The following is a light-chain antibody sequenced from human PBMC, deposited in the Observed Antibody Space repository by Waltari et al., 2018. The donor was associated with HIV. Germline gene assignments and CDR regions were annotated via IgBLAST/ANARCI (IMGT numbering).Light chain of an antibody. CDR2: GAS. V-gene: IGKV3-20*01. J-gene: IGKJ1*01. CDR3: QQYSGAPWT. Sequence: EIVLTQSPGSLSLSPGEGATLSCRASQTVTSDYLAWYQHKPGQTPRLLIYGASTRATGIPDNFRGSGSGTDFTLTINRLGPDDFAVYYCQQYSGAPWTFGQGTRVEI. CDR1: QTVTSDY.